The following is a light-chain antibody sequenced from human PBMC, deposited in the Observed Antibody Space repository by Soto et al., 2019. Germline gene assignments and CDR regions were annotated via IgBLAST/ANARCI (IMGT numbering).Light chain of an antibody. CDR1: QSISGE. V-gene: IGKV3-15*01. CDR2: GVS. J-gene: IGKJ2*01. CDR3: QQGHDWPLT. Sequence: EIVMPQSPATLSVSPGERATLSCRASQSISGELAWYQQRPGQPPRLLIYGVSTRATGVPDRFSGSGSGSDFTLTISGLQSEDFAVYYCQQGHDWPLTFGQGTRLDI.